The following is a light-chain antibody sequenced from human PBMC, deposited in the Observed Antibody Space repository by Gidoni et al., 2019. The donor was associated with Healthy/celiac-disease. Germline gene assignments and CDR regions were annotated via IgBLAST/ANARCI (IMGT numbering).Light chain of an antibody. V-gene: IGKV4-1*01. CDR3: QQYDSTPRT. Sequence: RATINCKSSQSVLYSYNNMNYFASYQQKPGKPPKLLIYWASTRESGVPDRFSGSGSGIDFTLTISSLEAEDVAVYYCQQYDSTPRTFGLGTKVEIK. CDR2: WAS. J-gene: IGKJ4*02. CDR1: QSVLYSYNNMNY.